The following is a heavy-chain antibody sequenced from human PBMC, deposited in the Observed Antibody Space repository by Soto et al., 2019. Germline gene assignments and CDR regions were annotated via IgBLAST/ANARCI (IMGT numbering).Heavy chain of an antibody. CDR1: GFTFDDYA. Sequence: PGGSLRLSCAASGFTFDDYAMHWVRQAPGKGLEWVSGISWNSGSIGYADSVKGRFTISRDNAKNSLYLQMNSLRAEDTALYYCAKEGSGWNHPYYYGMDVWGQGTTVTVSS. CDR2: ISWNSGSI. CDR3: AKEGSGWNHPYYYGMDV. D-gene: IGHD6-19*01. J-gene: IGHJ6*02. V-gene: IGHV3-9*01.